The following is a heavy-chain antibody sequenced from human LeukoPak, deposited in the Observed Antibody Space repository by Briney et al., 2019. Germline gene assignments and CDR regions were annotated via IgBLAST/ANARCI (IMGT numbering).Heavy chain of an antibody. D-gene: IGHD3-3*01. Sequence: SETLSLTCTVSGGSISSYYWSWIRQPPGKGLEWIGYIYYSGSTNYNPSLKSRVTISEDTSKNQFSLKLSSVTAADTAVYYCARGTTYYDFWSGYYHNWFDPWGQGTLVTVYS. V-gene: IGHV4-59*01. CDR2: IYYSGST. CDR1: GGSISSYY. CDR3: ARGTTYYDFWSGYYHNWFDP. J-gene: IGHJ5*02.